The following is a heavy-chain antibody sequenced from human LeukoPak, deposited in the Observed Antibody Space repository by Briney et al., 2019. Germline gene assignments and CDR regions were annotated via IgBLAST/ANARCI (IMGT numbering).Heavy chain of an antibody. V-gene: IGHV1-69*04. CDR1: GGTFSSYA. Sequence: SEKVSCKASGGTFSSYAISWVRQAPGQGLEWMGRIIPILGIANYAQKFLGRVTITADKSTSTAYMELSSLRSEDTGVYYCARVLYCSSTSCYVSDYGMDVWGQGTTVTVSS. D-gene: IGHD2-2*01. CDR2: IIPILGIA. CDR3: ARVLYCSSTSCYVSDYGMDV. J-gene: IGHJ6*02.